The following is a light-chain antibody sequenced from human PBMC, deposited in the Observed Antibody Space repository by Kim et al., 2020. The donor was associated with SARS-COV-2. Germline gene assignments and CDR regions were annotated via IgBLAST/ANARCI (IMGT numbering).Light chain of an antibody. CDR2: QDS. J-gene: IGLJ1*01. Sequence: VSPGQTASITCAGDKLGDKYACWYQQKPGQSPVLVIYQDSKRPSGIPERFSGSNSGNTATLTISGTQAMDEADDYCQAWDSSTEVFGTGTKVTVL. V-gene: IGLV3-1*01. CDR3: QAWDSSTEV. CDR1: KLGDKY.